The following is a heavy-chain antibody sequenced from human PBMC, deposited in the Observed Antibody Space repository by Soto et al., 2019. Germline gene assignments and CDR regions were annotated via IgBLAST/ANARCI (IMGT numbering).Heavy chain of an antibody. CDR1: GFSLSNPRMG. CDR2: FFSDAER. CDR3: ARMDGDYNYYALDV. D-gene: IGHD4-17*01. Sequence: QVTLKESGPVLVKPTETLTLTCTVSGFSLSNPRMGVSWIRLPPGKPLEWLAHFFSDAERSYSASMQSRLTMSTDTSGSQVVLTMTNMDPVDTATYFCARMDGDYNYYALDVWGQGTTVTVSS. J-gene: IGHJ6*02. V-gene: IGHV2-26*01.